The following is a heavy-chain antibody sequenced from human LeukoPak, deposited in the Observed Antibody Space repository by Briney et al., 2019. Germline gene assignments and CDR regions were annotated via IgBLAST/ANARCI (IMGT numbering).Heavy chain of an antibody. D-gene: IGHD3-3*02. Sequence: SVKVSCKASGGTFSSYAISWVRQAPGQGLEWMGGIIPIFGTANYAQKFQGRVTITADESTSTAYMELSSLRSEDTAVYYCARERRGPHFWSGQDAFDIWGQGTMVTVSS. CDR3: ARERRGPHFWSGQDAFDI. CDR2: IIPIFGTA. J-gene: IGHJ3*02. V-gene: IGHV1-69*01. CDR1: GGTFSSYA.